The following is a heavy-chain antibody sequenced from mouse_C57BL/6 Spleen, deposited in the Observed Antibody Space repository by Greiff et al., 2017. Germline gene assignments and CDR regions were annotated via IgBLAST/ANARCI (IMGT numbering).Heavy chain of an antibody. CDR2: IHPSDSDT. CDR1: GYTFTSYW. CDR3: AIPPPYGNYGFAY. V-gene: IGHV1-74*01. J-gene: IGHJ3*01. Sequence: QVQLQQSGAELVKPGASVKVSCKASGYTFTSYWMHWVKQRPGQGLEWIGRIHPSDSDTNYNQKFKGKATLTVEKSSSTAYMQLSSLTSEDSAVYYCAIPPPYGNYGFAYWGQGTLVTVSA. D-gene: IGHD2-1*01.